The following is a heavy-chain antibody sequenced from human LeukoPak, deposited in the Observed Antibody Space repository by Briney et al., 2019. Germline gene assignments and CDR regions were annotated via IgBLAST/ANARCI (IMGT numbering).Heavy chain of an antibody. J-gene: IGHJ4*02. CDR3: ARGGIAAVPLRY. CDR1: GFTFSSYG. V-gene: IGHV3-30*02. CDR2: IHYDGINK. D-gene: IGHD6-13*01. Sequence: GGSLRLSCAASGFTFSSYGMHWVRQAPGKGLEWVTFIHYDGINKYYADSVKGRFTISRDNSKNTLYLQMNSLRAKDTAVYYCARGGIAAVPLRYWGQGTLVTVSS.